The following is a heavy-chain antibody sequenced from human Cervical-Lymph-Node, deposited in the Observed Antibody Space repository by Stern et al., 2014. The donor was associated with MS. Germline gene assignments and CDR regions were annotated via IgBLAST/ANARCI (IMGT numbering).Heavy chain of an antibody. Sequence: QVQLQESGPGLVKPSETLSLTCSVSGGSVYSYYWNWIRQPPGKGLEWMGNIYYTGSTTYNPSLKSRVTLSLDTSTNQFSLKLTSVTAADTAVYFCARQRYGGDPMFDLWGQGTRVTVSS. V-gene: IGHV4-59*02. CDR3: ARQRYGGDPMFDL. D-gene: IGHD4-23*01. CDR2: IYYTGST. CDR1: GGSVYSYY. J-gene: IGHJ5*02.